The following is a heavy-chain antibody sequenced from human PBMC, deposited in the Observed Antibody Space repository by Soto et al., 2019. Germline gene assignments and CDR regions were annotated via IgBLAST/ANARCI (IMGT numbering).Heavy chain of an antibody. D-gene: IGHD4-4*01. J-gene: IGHJ3*02. CDR3: ARGSYSNYLSCAFDI. CDR1: GFTFSSYG. Sequence: QVQLVESGGGVVQPGRSLRLSCAASGFTFSSYGMHWVRQAPGKGLEWVAVIWYDGSNKYYADSVKGRFTISRDNSKNTLYLQMHSLRAEDTAVYYCARGSYSNYLSCAFDIWGQGTMVTVSS. CDR2: IWYDGSNK. V-gene: IGHV3-33*01.